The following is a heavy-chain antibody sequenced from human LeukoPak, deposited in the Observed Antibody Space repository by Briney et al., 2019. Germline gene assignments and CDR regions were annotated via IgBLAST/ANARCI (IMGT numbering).Heavy chain of an antibody. Sequence: PSQTLSLTCAVSGGSISSGGYSWSWIRQPPGKGLEWIGYIYHSGSTYYNPSLKSRVTISVDTSKNQFSLKLSSVTAADTAVYYCARMKGVVVIPTARPTFYFDYWGQGILVTVSS. D-gene: IGHD2-2*01. V-gene: IGHV4-30-2*02. CDR2: IYHSGST. CDR1: GGSISSGGYS. J-gene: IGHJ4*02. CDR3: ARMKGVVVIPTARPTFYFDY.